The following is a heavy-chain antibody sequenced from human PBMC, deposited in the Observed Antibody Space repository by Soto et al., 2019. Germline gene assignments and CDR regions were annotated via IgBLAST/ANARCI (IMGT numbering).Heavy chain of an antibody. Sequence: SETLSLTCNVSDDSLSTYYWSWIRQPAGKGLEWIGLIYASGSTNYNPSLKVRVSMSVDTSKKQFSLKMISVTAADTAMYYCARSAIPRGGWFRPWGQGVLVTVSS. CDR1: DDSLSTYY. CDR2: IYASGST. J-gene: IGHJ5*02. CDR3: ARSAIPRGGWFRP. V-gene: IGHV4-4*07. D-gene: IGHD2-21*01.